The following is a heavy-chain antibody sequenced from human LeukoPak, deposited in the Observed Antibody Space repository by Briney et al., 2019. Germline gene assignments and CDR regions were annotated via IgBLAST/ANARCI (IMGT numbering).Heavy chain of an antibody. CDR1: GFTFSDYY. CDR2: FSSSAGSSV. J-gene: IGHJ4*02. D-gene: IGHD3-10*01. V-gene: IGHV3-11*01. CDR3: ARLRGFIDY. Sequence: GGSLRLSCAASGFTFSDYYMSWVRQAPGGGLEWVAYFSSSAGSSVYYADSVKGRFTISRDNANNSLSLQMNGLRADDSAVYYCARLRGFIDYWGQGTVVTVSS.